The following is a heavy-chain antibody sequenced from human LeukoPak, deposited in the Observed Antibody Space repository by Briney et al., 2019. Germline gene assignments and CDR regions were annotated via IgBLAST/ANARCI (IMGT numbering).Heavy chain of an antibody. V-gene: IGHV4-34*01. J-gene: IGHJ4*02. CDR2: INHSGST. CDR1: GGSFSGYY. CDR3: ARGLRGFFGY. D-gene: IGHD3-10*01. Sequence: PETLSLTCAVYGGSFSGYYWSWIRQPPGKGLEWIGEINHSGSTNYNPSLKSRVTISVDTSKNQFSLKLSSVTAADTAVYYCARGLRGFFGYWGQGTLVTVSS.